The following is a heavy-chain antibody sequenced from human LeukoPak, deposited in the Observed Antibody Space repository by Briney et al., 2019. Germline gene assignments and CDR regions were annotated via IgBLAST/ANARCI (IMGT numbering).Heavy chain of an antibody. CDR1: GYTLTELS. V-gene: IGHV1-24*01. J-gene: IGHJ4*02. CDR2: FDPEDGET. Sequence: ASVKVSCKVSGYTLTELSMHWVRQAPGKGLEWMGGFDPEDGETIYAQKFQGRVTMTRDTSISTAYMDLSRLRSDDTAVYYCARVDCSSTNCYLTEDEYFDYWGQGTLVTVSS. D-gene: IGHD2-2*01. CDR3: ARVDCSSTNCYLTEDEYFDY.